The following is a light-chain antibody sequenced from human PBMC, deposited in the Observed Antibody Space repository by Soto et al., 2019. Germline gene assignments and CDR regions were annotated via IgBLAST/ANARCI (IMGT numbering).Light chain of an antibody. V-gene: IGLV1-40*01. Sequence: QSVLTQPPSVSGAPGQRVTISCTGSSSNVGAGYDVHWYQQLPGTAPKLLIYGNYNRPSGVPDRCSGSKSGTSASLAITGLQAEDEVDYYCQSYDNSLSNYVFGTGTKLTVL. CDR2: GNY. CDR1: SSNVGAGYD. CDR3: QSYDNSLSNYV. J-gene: IGLJ1*01.